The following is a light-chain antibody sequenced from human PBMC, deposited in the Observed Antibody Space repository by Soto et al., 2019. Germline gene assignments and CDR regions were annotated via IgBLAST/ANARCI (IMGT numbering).Light chain of an antibody. J-gene: IGKJ1*01. Sequence: DVQMTQSPPSVSASAGDRVTITCRASEGIASWLAWYQQRPGEAPKLLIFAASNLQTEVPSRFSGSGSGTDFTLTINSLQPEDFASYYCQQTNSFPPTFGQGTKVDIK. V-gene: IGKV1-12*01. CDR3: QQTNSFPPT. CDR2: AAS. CDR1: EGIASW.